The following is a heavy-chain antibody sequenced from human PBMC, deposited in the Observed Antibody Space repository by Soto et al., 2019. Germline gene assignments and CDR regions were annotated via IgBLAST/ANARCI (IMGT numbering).Heavy chain of an antibody. Sequence: QVQLVESGGGVVQPGRSLRLSCAASGFTFSTYGVHWVRQAPGTGLEWVAVIWYDGSHKDYADSVKGRFTISRDNSKNTLYLQMNSLRVEDTAVYYCARAVGPFDYWGQGTLVAVSS. CDR1: GFTFSTYG. J-gene: IGHJ4*02. V-gene: IGHV3-33*01. CDR2: IWYDGSHK. CDR3: ARAVGPFDY. D-gene: IGHD1-26*01.